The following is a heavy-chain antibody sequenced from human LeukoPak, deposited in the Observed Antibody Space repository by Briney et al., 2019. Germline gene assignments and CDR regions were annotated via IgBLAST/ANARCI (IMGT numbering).Heavy chain of an antibody. D-gene: IGHD3-9*01. J-gene: IGHJ4*02. V-gene: IGHV1-2*02. CDR1: GHTFTGYY. CDR3: ARDNYDILTGYGY. CDR2: INANSGGT. Sequence: ASVRVSCKASGHTFTGYYMHWVRQAPGQGLEWMGWINANSGGTNYAQKFQGRVTMTRDTSISTAYMELSRLRSDDTAVYYCARDNYDILTGYGYWGQGTLVTVSS.